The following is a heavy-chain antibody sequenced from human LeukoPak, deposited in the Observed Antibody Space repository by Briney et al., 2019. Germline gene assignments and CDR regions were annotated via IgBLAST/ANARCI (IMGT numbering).Heavy chain of an antibody. CDR1: GFTFSVYW. J-gene: IGHJ4*02. Sequence: GGSLRLSCAASGFTFSVYWMSWVRQAPGKGLEWVANIKEDGSEKFYVDSVKGRFTISRDNAKNSLYLQMNSLRAEDTAVYYCAVDSGGWYKGRWGQGALVTVSS. CDR3: AVDSGGWYKGR. D-gene: IGHD6-19*01. CDR2: IKEDGSEK. V-gene: IGHV3-7*01.